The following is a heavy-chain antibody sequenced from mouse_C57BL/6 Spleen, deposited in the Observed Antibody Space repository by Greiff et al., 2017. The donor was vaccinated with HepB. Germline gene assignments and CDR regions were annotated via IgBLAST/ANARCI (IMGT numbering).Heavy chain of an antibody. CDR1: GYTFTSYW. CDR3: ARNLYDYDEYYAMDY. Sequence: QVHVKQSGAELAKPGASVKLSCKASGYTFTSYWMHWVKQRPGQGLEWIGYINPSSGYTKYNQKFKDKATLTADKSSSTAYMQLSSLTYEDSAVYYCARNLYDYDEYYAMDYWGQGTSVTVSS. V-gene: IGHV1-7*01. J-gene: IGHJ4*01. CDR2: INPSSGYT. D-gene: IGHD2-4*01.